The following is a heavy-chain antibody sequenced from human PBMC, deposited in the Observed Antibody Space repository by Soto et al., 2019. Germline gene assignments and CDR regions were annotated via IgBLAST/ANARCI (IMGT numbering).Heavy chain of an antibody. J-gene: IGHJ5*02. CDR3: ARRFNNWFDP. CDR1: GFTFSSYA. Sequence: EVQLLESGGGLVQPGGSLRLSCAASGFTFSSYAMSWVRQAPGKGLEWVSAISGSGGSTFYADSVRGRFTISRDNSKNTLYLQMNSLSAEDTAIYYCARRFNNWFDPWGQGTPVTVSS. D-gene: IGHD3-3*01. CDR2: ISGSGGST. V-gene: IGHV3-23*01.